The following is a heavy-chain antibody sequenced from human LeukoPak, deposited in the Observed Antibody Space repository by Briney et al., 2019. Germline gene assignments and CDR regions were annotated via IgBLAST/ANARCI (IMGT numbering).Heavy chain of an antibody. J-gene: IGHJ4*02. D-gene: IGHD2-2*01. V-gene: IGHV3-23*01. CDR1: GFTFSSYV. Sequence: PGGSLRLSCAASGFTFSSYVMSWVRQAPGRGLEWVSAITDTGGGTYYADSVKGRFTISRDNSKNTLYLQMNSLRAEDTAVYYCAKDSRIVPAATEFDYWGQGTLVTVSS. CDR3: AKDSRIVPAATEFDY. CDR2: ITDTGGGT.